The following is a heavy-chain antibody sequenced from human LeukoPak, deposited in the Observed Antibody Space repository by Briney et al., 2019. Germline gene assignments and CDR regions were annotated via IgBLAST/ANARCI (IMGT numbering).Heavy chain of an antibody. V-gene: IGHV3-53*01. J-gene: IGHJ4*02. Sequence: GGSLRLSCAASGFTVSSNYMSWVRQAPGKGLEWVSVIYSGGSTYYADSVKGRFTISRDNSKNTLYLQMNSLRAEDTAVYYCARGTYYYDSSGYYPGYYFDYWGQGTLVTVSS. CDR1: GFTVSSNY. CDR3: ARGTYYYDSSGYYPGYYFDY. CDR2: IYSGGST. D-gene: IGHD3-22*01.